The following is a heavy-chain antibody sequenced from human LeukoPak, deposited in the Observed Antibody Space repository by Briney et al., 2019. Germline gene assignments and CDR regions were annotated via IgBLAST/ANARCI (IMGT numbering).Heavy chain of an antibody. CDR2: ISAYNGNT. V-gene: IGHV1-18*04. Sequence: ASVKVSCKASGYTFTSYGISWVRQAPGQGLEWMGWISAYNGNTNYAQKLQGRVTMTTDTSTSTAYMELRSLRSDDTAVYYCARVLFHCSSTSCYHPFDYWGQGTRVTVSS. D-gene: IGHD2-2*01. CDR1: GYTFTSYG. CDR3: ARVLFHCSSTSCYHPFDY. J-gene: IGHJ4*02.